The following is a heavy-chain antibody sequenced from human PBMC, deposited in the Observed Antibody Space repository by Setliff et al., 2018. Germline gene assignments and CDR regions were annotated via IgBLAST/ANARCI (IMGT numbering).Heavy chain of an antibody. CDR3: AKGPPSSGTYGGYFQH. CDR2: ISAYNGNT. D-gene: IGHD1-26*01. CDR1: GYTFTSYG. J-gene: IGHJ1*01. V-gene: IGHV1-18*01. Sequence: ASVKVSCKASGYTFTSYGISWVRQAPGQGLEWMGWISAYNGNTNYAQKLQGRVTMTTDTSTSTAYMELRSLRSDDTAVYYCAKGPPSSGTYGGYFQHWGQGTLVTVSS.